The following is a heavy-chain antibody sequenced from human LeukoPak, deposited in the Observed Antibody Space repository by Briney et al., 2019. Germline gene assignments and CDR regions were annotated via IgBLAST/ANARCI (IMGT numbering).Heavy chain of an antibody. D-gene: IGHD6-13*01. J-gene: IGHJ4*02. V-gene: IGHV3-30-3*01. Sequence: AGGSLRLSCAASGFTFSSYAMHWARQAPGKGLEWVAVISYDGSNKYYADSVKGRFTISRDNSKNTLYLQMNSLRAEDTAVYYCAREPIAAAGSLDYWGQGTLVTVSS. CDR3: AREPIAAAGSLDY. CDR1: GFTFSSYA. CDR2: ISYDGSNK.